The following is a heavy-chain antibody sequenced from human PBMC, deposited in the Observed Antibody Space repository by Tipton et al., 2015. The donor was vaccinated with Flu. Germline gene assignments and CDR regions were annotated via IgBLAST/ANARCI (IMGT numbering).Heavy chain of an antibody. CDR3: ASKFANWVVWEPLDY. CDR1: GGSFSNYY. Sequence: TLSLTCAIYGGSFSNYYWSWIRQPPGKGLGWIGEINHSRTTNYNPSLKSRVTISVDTSKNQFSLKLTSVTAADTAVYYCASKFANWVVWEPLDYWCQGTLVTVSS. CDR2: INHSRTT. D-gene: IGHD1-14*01. J-gene: IGHJ4*02. V-gene: IGHV4-34*01.